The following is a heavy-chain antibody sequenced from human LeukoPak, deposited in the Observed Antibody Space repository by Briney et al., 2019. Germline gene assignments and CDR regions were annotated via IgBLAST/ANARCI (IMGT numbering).Heavy chain of an antibody. J-gene: IGHJ4*02. CDR2: INSGGDDI. D-gene: IGHD2-2*01. CDR1: GFSFSLYA. Sequence: QAGGSLRLSCAASGFSFSLYAMNWVCQAPGKGLEWISYINSGGDDIHYAASVRGRFTTSRDDAGNTLFLQLSSLRAEDTAVYYCARDTIQPGLIDDWGQGTLVTVSS. V-gene: IGHV3-48*04. CDR3: ARDTIQPGLIDD.